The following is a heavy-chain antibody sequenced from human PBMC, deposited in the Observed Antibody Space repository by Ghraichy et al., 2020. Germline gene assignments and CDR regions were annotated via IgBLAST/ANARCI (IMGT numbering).Heavy chain of an antibody. CDR3: ARPPTRIAVTGTGWYFDL. J-gene: IGHJ2*01. V-gene: IGHV5-51*01. D-gene: IGHD6-13*01. Sequence: GESLNLSCKGSGYSFTTYWIGWVRQMPGKGLEWMGIIYPGDSDTRYSPSFQGQVTISADKSTSTAYLQWSSLKASDTAMYYCARPPTRIAVTGTGWYFDLWGRGTLVSVSS. CDR2: IYPGDSDT. CDR1: GYSFTTYW.